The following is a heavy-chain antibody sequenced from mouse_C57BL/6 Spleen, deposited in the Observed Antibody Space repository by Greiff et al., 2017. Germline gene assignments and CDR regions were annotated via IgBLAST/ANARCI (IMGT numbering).Heavy chain of an antibody. CDR2: ISSGGDYI. V-gene: IGHV5-9-1*02. CDR3: TRDGRKGYAMDY. Sequence: EVQRVESGEGLVKPGGSLKLSCAASGFTFSSYAMSWVRQTPEKRLEWVAYISSGGDYIYYADTVKGRFTISRDNARNTLYLQMSSLKSEDTAMYYCTRDGRKGYAMDYWGQGTSVTVSS. J-gene: IGHJ4*01. CDR1: GFTFSSYA. D-gene: IGHD2-3*01.